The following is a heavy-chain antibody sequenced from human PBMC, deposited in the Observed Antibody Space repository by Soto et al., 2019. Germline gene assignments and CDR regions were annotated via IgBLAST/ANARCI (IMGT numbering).Heavy chain of an antibody. CDR2: INYSGST. V-gene: IGHV4-39*01. CDR3: ASQVDAFDI. J-gene: IGHJ3*02. Sequence: SETLSLTCTVSGGSISSSSYYWGWIRQPPGKGLEGIGSINYSGSTYSNPSLKSRVTISVDTSKNQFSLKLSTVTAADTAVYYCASQVDAFDIWGQGTMVTVSS. CDR1: GGSISSSSYY.